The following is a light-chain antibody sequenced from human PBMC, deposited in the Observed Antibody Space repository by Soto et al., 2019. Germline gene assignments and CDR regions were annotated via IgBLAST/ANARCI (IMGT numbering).Light chain of an antibody. CDR3: QQYGSSPPTT. V-gene: IGKV3-20*01. Sequence: EIVLTQSPATLSLSPGERATLSCRASQSVSSYLAWYQQKPGQAPRLLIYDASSRATGIPDRFSGSGSGTDFTLTISRLEPEDFAVYYCQQYGSSPPTTFGQGTKVDIK. J-gene: IGKJ1*01. CDR2: DAS. CDR1: QSVSSY.